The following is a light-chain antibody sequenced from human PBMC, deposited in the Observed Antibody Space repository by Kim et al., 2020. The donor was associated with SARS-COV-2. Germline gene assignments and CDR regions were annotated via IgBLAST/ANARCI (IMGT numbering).Light chain of an antibody. CDR1: QNIKNW. J-gene: IGKJ2*01. CDR2: QAS. V-gene: IGKV1-5*03. CDR3: QQYNSYSLYT. Sequence: DIQMTQSPSTLSASVGDKVTITCRASQNIKNWLAWYQQKPGKVPKVLIYQASTLASGVPSRFSGSGSATEFTLTISCLQPDDFATYYCQQYNSYSLYTFGQGTKLEIK.